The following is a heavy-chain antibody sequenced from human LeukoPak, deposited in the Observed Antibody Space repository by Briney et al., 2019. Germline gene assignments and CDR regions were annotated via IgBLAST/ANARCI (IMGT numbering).Heavy chain of an antibody. J-gene: IGHJ6*03. Sequence: ASVKVSCKASGYTFTSYGISWVRQAPEQGLEWMGWISAYNGNTNYAQKLQGRVTMTTDTSTSTAYMELRSLRSDDTAVYYCARAPAADYYYYYMDVWGKGTTVTVSS. D-gene: IGHD2-2*01. V-gene: IGHV1-18*01. CDR3: ARAPAADYYYYYMDV. CDR1: GYTFTSYG. CDR2: ISAYNGNT.